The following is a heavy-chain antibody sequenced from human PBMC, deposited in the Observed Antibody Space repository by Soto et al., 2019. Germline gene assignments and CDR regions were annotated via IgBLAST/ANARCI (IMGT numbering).Heavy chain of an antibody. Sequence: QLQLQGSGPGLVKPSQTLSLTCPFSAGPVSMSSNYWGWIRQPPGKWLEWIANIYYSGSTYYNPSIKSRVPISLATSKNTFSLELSSVTAADTAAYYCARERLAGAGAYCLDYGGQGTLLPASS. J-gene: IGHJ4*02. V-gene: IGHV4-39*01. D-gene: IGHD6-19*01. CDR2: IYYSGST. CDR1: AGPVSMSSNY. CDR3: ARERLAGAGAYCLDY.